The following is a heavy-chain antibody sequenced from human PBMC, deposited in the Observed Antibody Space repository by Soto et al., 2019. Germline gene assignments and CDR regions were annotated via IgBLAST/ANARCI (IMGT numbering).Heavy chain of an antibody. D-gene: IGHD3-10*01. CDR2: ISAYNGNT. Sequence: QVQLVQSGAEVKKPGASVKVSCKASGYTFTSYGVSWGRQAPGQGLEWMGWISAYNGNTNYAQKLQGRVNMTTDPSTSTAYMEQRSLRSDDTAVYYCASGSWFDDYWGQGTLVTVSP. J-gene: IGHJ4*02. V-gene: IGHV1-18*01. CDR3: ASGSWFDDY. CDR1: GYTFTSYG.